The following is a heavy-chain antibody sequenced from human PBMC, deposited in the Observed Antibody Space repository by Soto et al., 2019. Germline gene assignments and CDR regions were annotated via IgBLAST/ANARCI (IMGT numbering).Heavy chain of an antibody. CDR1: GFTFSSYS. Sequence: PGGSLRLSCAASGFTFSSYSMNWVRQAPGKGLEWVSSISSSSSYIYYADSVKGRFTISRDNAKNSLYLQMNSLRAEDTAVYYCARVGPNWGRRTDAFGIWGQGTMVTVSS. D-gene: IGHD7-27*01. J-gene: IGHJ3*02. V-gene: IGHV3-21*01. CDR3: ARVGPNWGRRTDAFGI. CDR2: ISSSSSYI.